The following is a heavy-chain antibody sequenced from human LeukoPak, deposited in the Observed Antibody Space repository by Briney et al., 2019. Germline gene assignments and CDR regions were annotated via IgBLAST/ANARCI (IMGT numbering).Heavy chain of an antibody. V-gene: IGHV4-59*01. CDR1: GGSISSYY. J-gene: IGHJ5*02. D-gene: IGHD4-17*01. CDR2: IYYSGST. CDR3: ARDDYGDSKGRFDP. Sequence: SETLSLTCTVSGGSISSYYWSWIRQPPGKGLEWIGYIYYSGSTNYNPSLKSRVTISVDTSKNQFSLKLSSVTAADTAVYYCARDDYGDSKGRFDPWGQGTLVTVSS.